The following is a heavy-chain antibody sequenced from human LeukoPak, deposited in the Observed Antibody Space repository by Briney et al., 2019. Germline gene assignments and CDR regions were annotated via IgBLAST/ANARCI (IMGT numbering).Heavy chain of an antibody. V-gene: IGHV3-30*04. CDR2: ISYDGSNK. D-gene: IGHD6-13*01. J-gene: IGHJ4*02. Sequence: GGSLRLSCAASGFTFSSYAMHWVRQAPGKGLEWVAVISYDGSNKYYADSVKGRFTISRDNSKNTLYLQMNSLRAEDTAVCYCARVAAAGFSFDYWGQGTLVTVSS. CDR3: ARVAAAGFSFDY. CDR1: GFTFSSYA.